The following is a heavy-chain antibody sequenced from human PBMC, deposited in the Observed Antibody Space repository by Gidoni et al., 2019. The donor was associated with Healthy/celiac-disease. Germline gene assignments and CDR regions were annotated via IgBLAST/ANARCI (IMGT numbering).Heavy chain of an antibody. CDR1: GGSISSSSYY. D-gene: IGHD6-19*01. CDR2: IYYSGST. CDR3: ARHGANIAVAAADY. V-gene: IGHV4-39*01. J-gene: IGHJ4*02. Sequence: QLQLQESGPGLVKPSETLSPTCTVSGGSISSSSYYWGWIRQPPWKGLEWIGSIYYSGSTYYNPSLKSRVTISVDTSKTQFSLKLSSVTAADTAVYYCARHGANIAVAAADYWGQGTLVTVSS.